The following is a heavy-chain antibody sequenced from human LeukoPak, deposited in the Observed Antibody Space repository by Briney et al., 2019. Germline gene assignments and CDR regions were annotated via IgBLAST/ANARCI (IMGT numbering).Heavy chain of an antibody. Sequence: PGGSLRLSCAASVFTFSRYAMNWVRQAPGKGLQWVSYINTDSSDIHYADSVKGRFTISRDNARNTLYLQLSSLRDDDSAIYYCARDTFQSGLIECWGQGTLVTVS. J-gene: IGHJ4*02. D-gene: IGHD2-21*01. V-gene: IGHV3-21*05. CDR3: ARDTFQSGLIEC. CDR2: INTDSSDI. CDR1: VFTFSRYA.